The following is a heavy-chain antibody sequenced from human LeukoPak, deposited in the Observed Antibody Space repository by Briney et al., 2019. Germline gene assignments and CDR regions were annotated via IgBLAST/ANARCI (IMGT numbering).Heavy chain of an antibody. CDR1: GGSFSGYY. CDR3: ARIGYCSSTSCYGVGYYYYYMDV. Sequence: SETLSLTCAVYGGSFSGYYWSWIRQPPGKGLEWIGEINHSGSTNYNPSLKSRVTISVDTSKNQFSLKLSSVTAADTAVYYCARIGYCSSTSCYGVGYYYYYMDVWGKGTTVTVSS. CDR2: INHSGST. V-gene: IGHV4-34*01. J-gene: IGHJ6*03. D-gene: IGHD2-2*01.